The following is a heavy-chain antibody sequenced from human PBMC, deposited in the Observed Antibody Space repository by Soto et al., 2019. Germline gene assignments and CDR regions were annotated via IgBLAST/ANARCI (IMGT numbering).Heavy chain of an antibody. CDR3: ARVKVMGRITIFGVVIGPRGDYYYGMDV. J-gene: IGHJ6*02. CDR1: GGSFSGYY. CDR2: INHSGST. V-gene: IGHV4-34*01. Sequence: SETLSLTCAVYGGSFSGYYWSWIRQPPGKGLGWIGEINHSGSTNYNPSLKSRVTISVDTSKNQFSLKLSSVTAADTAVYYCARVKVMGRITIFGVVIGPRGDYYYGMDVWGQGTTVTVSS. D-gene: IGHD3-3*01.